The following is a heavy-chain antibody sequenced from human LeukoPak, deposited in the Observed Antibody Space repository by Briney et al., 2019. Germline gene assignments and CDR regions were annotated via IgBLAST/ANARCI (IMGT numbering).Heavy chain of an antibody. V-gene: IGHV3-30*18. CDR2: ISSDGKNK. CDR3: AKGYFYFDY. CDR1: GFTFSDYG. Sequence: GGSLRLSCAASGFTFSDYGMPWVRQAPGKGLEWVAVISSDGKNKYSADSVKGRFTISRDNSKSTLYLQMNSLRADDTAVYYCAKGYFYFDYWGQGTPVTVSS. J-gene: IGHJ4*02. D-gene: IGHD3-10*01.